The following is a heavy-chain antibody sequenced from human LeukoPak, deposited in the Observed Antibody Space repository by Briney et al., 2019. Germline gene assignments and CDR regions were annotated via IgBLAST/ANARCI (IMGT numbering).Heavy chain of an antibody. CDR2: INHSGST. V-gene: IGHV4-34*01. Sequence: SETLSLTCAVYGGSFSGYYWSWIRQPPGEGLEWIGEINHSGSTNYNPSLKSRVTISVDTSKNQFSLKLSSVTAADTAVYYCARVVVRGVIDYWGQGTLVTVSS. CDR1: GGSFSGYY. J-gene: IGHJ4*02. CDR3: ARVVVRGVIDY. D-gene: IGHD3-10*01.